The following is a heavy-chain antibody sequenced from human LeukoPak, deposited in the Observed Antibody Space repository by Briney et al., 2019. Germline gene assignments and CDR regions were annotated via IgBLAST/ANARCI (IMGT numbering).Heavy chain of an antibody. CDR1: GGSLSSRNYY. CDR3: ASRPPDYGDLFDY. Sequence: SETLSLTCTVSGGSLSSRNYYWGWIRQPPGKGLEWIGTIYYSGSTYYNPSLKSRVTISVDTSKNHFSLRLSSVTAADTAVYYCASRPPDYGDLFDYWGQGTLVTVSS. J-gene: IGHJ4*02. V-gene: IGHV4-39*02. CDR2: IYYSGST. D-gene: IGHD4-17*01.